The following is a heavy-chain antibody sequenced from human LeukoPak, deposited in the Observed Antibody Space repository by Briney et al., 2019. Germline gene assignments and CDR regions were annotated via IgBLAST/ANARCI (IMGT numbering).Heavy chain of an antibody. D-gene: IGHD1-14*01. Sequence: ASVKVSCKASGYTFTEYYMHWVRQAPGQGLEWMGWINPNSGATNYAQKFQCRVTVTRDTSIRTAYMELSSLRSDDTAVYYCARANHNDYWGQGTLVTVSS. V-gene: IGHV1-2*02. CDR2: INPNSGAT. CDR3: ARANHNDY. CDR1: GYTFTEYY. J-gene: IGHJ4*02.